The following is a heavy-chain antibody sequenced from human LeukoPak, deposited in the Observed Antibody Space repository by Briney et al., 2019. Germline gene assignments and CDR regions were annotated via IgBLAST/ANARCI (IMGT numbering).Heavy chain of an antibody. Sequence: PSQTLSLTCTVSGGSISSGDYYWSWIRQPPGKGLEWIGYIFYSGSTYYNPSLKSRVTISVDTSKNQFSLKLSSVTAADTAVYYCARGTSPWPYDYWGQETLVTVSS. V-gene: IGHV4-30-4*08. CDR1: GGSISSGDYY. CDR2: IFYSGST. J-gene: IGHJ4*02. CDR3: ARGTSPWPYDY.